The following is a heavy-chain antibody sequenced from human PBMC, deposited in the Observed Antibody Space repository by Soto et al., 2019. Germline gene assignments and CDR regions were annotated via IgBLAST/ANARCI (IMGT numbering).Heavy chain of an antibody. V-gene: IGHV4-31*01. D-gene: IGHD2-15*01. J-gene: IGHJ4*02. CDR3: AGRRSDGYNHDY. CDR2: IYYSGST. Sequence: QVQLQESGPGLVKPSQTLSLTCTVSGGSISSGGYYWSWIRQHPGKGLEWIGYIYYSGSTYYNPSLQSPVTLSVDTSKNHFSLKLSSLTAADTAVYYCAGRRSDGYNHDYWGQGTLVTVSS. CDR1: GGSISSGGYY.